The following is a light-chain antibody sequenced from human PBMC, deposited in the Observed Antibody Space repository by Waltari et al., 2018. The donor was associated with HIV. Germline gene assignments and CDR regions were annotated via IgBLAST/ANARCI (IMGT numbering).Light chain of an antibody. CDR2: GKN. CDR3: NSRDSSGNHVV. CDR1: HRRSSY. J-gene: IGLJ2*01. V-gene: IGLV3-19*01. Sequence: SSELTQDPAVSVALGQTVRITCQGDHRRSSYAHWYKEKPGQAPLLVIYGKNNRPSGSPARFSGSSSGNTASLTITGAQAEDEADYYCNSRDSSGNHVVFGGGTKLTVL.